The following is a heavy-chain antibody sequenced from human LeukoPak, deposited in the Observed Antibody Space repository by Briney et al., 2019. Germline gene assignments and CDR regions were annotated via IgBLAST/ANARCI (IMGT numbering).Heavy chain of an antibody. CDR1: GGSISSAGYY. J-gene: IGHJ6*03. D-gene: IGHD3-10*01. CDR2: IYYRGTT. Sequence: SETLSLTCTVSGGSISSAGYYWGWVRQPPGRGLEWIGTIYYRGTTYYNPSLKSRLTISVDSSKNHFSLKLSSVTAADTAVYYCARAILSRGYYYYYMDVWGKGTTVTVSS. CDR3: ARAILSRGYYYYYMDV. V-gene: IGHV4-39*07.